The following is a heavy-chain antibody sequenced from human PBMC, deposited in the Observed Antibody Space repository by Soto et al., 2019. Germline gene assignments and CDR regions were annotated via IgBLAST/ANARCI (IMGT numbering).Heavy chain of an antibody. Sequence: GGSPRLSCSASGFTFSSYAMPWVRQAPGKGLEYVSGIRGNGDPPFYADSVKGRFTISRDNSKNTLYLQMSSLSADDTAVYYCVKSRGGNNFDFFDWGQGALVTVSS. J-gene: IGHJ4*02. CDR3: VKSRGGNNFDFFD. V-gene: IGHV3-64D*06. D-gene: IGHD5-12*01. CDR2: IRGNGDPP. CDR1: GFTFSSYA.